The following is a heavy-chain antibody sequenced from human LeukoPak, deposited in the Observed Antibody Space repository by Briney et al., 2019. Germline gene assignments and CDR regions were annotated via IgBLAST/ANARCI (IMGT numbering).Heavy chain of an antibody. Sequence: ASLKLSCTASGYTFTSYDMNWVRQATGQGLEWMGLMNPNSSNTGYAQKFQGRFTMTRNTSISTAYMELSSLRSEDTAVYCCTRGSGGAFDYWGQGTMVTASP. CDR1: GYTFTSYD. J-gene: IGHJ4*01. CDR2: MNPNSSNT. CDR3: TRGSGGAFDY. D-gene: IGHD1-26*01. V-gene: IGHV1-8*01.